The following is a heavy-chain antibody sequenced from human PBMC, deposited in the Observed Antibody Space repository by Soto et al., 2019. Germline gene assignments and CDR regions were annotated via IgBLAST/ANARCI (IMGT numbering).Heavy chain of an antibody. CDR3: ARAGYCSSTSCYAPPLYYYYYMDV. CDR1: GGSISSYY. J-gene: IGHJ6*03. CDR2: IYYSGST. V-gene: IGHV4-59*01. D-gene: IGHD2-2*01. Sequence: SETLSLTCTVSGGSISSYYWSWIRQPPGKGLEWIGYIYYSGSTSYNPSLKSRVTISVDTSKNQFSLKLSSVTAADTAVYYCARAGYCSSTSCYAPPLYYYYYMDVWGKGTTVTVSS.